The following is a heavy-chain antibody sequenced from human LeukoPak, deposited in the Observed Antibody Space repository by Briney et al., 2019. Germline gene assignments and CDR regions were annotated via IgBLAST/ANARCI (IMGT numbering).Heavy chain of an antibody. CDR1: GFTFSNYA. CDR3: AKNGQYCGSSTCLEMNY. Sequence: GGSLRLSCAASGFTFSNYAMSWVRQAPGKGLEWVSGTSASGDRTYHADSVKGRFTISRDNSKNTLYLQMNSLRAEDTAVYYCAKNGQYCGSSTCLEMNYWGQGTLVTVSS. J-gene: IGHJ4*02. CDR2: TSASGDRT. D-gene: IGHD2-2*01. V-gene: IGHV3-23*01.